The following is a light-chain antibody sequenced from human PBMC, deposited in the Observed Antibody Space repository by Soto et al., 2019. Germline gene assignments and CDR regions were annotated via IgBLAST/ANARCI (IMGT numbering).Light chain of an antibody. J-gene: IGKJ1*01. CDR2: DAS. CDR1: QTISSW. CDR3: LQHNNYPPT. V-gene: IGKV1-5*01. Sequence: IQLTQSPSTLSASVGDRVTITCRASQTISSWLAWYQQKPGKAPKLLIYDASNLETGVPSRFSGSGSGTDFTLTISSLQPEDFATYFCLQHNNYPPTFGQGPRWIS.